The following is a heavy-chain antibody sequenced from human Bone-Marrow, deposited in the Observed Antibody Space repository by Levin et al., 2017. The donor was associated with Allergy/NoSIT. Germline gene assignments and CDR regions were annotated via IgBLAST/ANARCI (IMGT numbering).Heavy chain of an antibody. CDR1: GFIFRSSG. CDR3: AKDDASYWIDP. V-gene: IGHV3-30*18. CDR2: ISSDGSKT. Sequence: LSLTCAVSGFIFRSSGVHWVRQPPGRGLEWVAVISSDGSKTYYADSVRGRFIVSRDNSKNTLYLEMNSLRPEDTALYYCAKDDASYWIDPWGQGTLVTVAS. J-gene: IGHJ5*02.